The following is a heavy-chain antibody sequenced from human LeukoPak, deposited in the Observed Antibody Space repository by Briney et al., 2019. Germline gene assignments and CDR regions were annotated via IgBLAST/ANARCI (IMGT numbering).Heavy chain of an antibody. V-gene: IGHV3-7*01. CDR1: GFTFSDYW. CDR2: INEDGSKT. D-gene: IGHD2-15*01. J-gene: IGHJ4*02. Sequence: GGSLRLSCAASGFTFSDYWMSWVRQAPGKGLEWVANINEDGSKTNYVDSVKGRFTIPRDNAKNSLSLQINSLRAEDTAVYYCARRGGHDCWGQGTLVTVSS. CDR3: ARRGGHDC.